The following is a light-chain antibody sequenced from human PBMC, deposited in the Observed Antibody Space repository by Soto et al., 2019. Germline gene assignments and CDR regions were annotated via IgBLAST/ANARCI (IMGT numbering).Light chain of an antibody. V-gene: IGKV3-11*01. Sequence: VALTKSAVPVSFSPGERATLACRASQGLXSYFDCYQGKPGQAPRVLXYAASNRDTGIPARLSGSGSGTDFTLTISSLEAEDFDVYYCKQCSNSPRTFGQGTKVEIK. CDR1: QGLXSY. CDR3: KQCSNSPRT. CDR2: AAS. J-gene: IGKJ1*01.